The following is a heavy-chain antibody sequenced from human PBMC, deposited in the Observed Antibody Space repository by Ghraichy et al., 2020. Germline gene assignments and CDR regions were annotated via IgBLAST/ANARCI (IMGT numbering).Heavy chain of an antibody. V-gene: IGHV4-39*01. J-gene: IGHJ4*02. D-gene: IGHD5-18*01. CDR3: ARLPLTAMASFDY. CDR1: GGSISSSSYY. CDR2: IYYSGST. Sequence: SETLSLTCTVSGGSISSSSYYWGWIRQPPGKGLEWIGSIYYSGSTYYNPSLKSRVTISVDTSKNQFSLKLSSVTAADTAVYYCARLPLTAMASFDYWGQGTLVTVSS.